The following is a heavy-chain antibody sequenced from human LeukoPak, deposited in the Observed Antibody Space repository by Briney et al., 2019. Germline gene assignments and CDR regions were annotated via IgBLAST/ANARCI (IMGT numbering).Heavy chain of an antibody. CDR2: IDGSGSFK. CDR3: ARETLGVSRTFDY. J-gene: IGHJ4*02. D-gene: IGHD3-10*01. V-gene: IGHV3-48*03. Sequence: GGSLRLSCAASGITFSSYGLNWVRQAPGKGPEWLSYIDGSGSFKYYNFFAEGRLTISRDNAKKTLYLQMNSLTVDDTAVYYCARETLGVSRTFDYWGQGTLVTVSS. CDR1: GITFSSYG.